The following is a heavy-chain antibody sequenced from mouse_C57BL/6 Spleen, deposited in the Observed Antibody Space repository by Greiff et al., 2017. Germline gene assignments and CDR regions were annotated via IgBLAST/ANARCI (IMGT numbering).Heavy chain of an antibody. CDR1: GYTFTSYW. D-gene: IGHD1-1*01. CDR2: IHPNSGST. J-gene: IGHJ4*01. V-gene: IGHV1-64*01. Sequence: QVQLQQPGAELVKPGASVTLSCKASGYTFTSYWMHWVKQRPGQGLEWIGMIHPNSGSTNYNEKFKSKATLTVDKSSSTAYMQLSSLTSEDSAVYYCAAYGSSYAMDYWGQGTSVTVSS. CDR3: AAYGSSYAMDY.